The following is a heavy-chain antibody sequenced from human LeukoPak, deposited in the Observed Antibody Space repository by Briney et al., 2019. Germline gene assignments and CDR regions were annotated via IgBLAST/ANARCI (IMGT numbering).Heavy chain of an antibody. CDR3: AKPDYYDSSGYYPPG. Sequence: PGGSLRLSCAASGFTFDDYAMHWVRQAPGKGLEWVSGISWNSGSIGYADSVKGRSTISRDNAKNSLYLQMNSLRAEVTALYYCAKPDYYDSSGYYPPGWGQGTMVTVSS. V-gene: IGHV3-9*01. CDR2: ISWNSGSI. CDR1: GFTFDDYA. D-gene: IGHD3-22*01. J-gene: IGHJ3*01.